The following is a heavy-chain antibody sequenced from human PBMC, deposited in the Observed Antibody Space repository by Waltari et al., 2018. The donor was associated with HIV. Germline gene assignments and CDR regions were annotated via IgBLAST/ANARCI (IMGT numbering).Heavy chain of an antibody. CDR2: VWYDGSKK. Sequence: QVQLVESGGGVVQPGRSLRLSCAASGFIFSDFGMHWVRQAQGKGVEWVALVWYDGSKKYYADLVKGRFTISRDNSKNTLYLQMNSLRGEDTAMYYCVKDDSSGYYYMGDYWGLGTLVTVS. J-gene: IGHJ4*02. CDR3: VKDDSSGYYYMGDY. D-gene: IGHD3-22*01. CDR1: GFIFSDFG. V-gene: IGHV3-33*03.